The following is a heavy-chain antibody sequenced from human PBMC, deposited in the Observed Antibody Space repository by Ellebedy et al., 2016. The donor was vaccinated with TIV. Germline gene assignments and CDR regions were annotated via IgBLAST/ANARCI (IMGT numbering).Heavy chain of an antibody. D-gene: IGHD5/OR15-5a*01. V-gene: IGHV4-34*01. J-gene: IGHJ5*02. CDR1: GGSFRGYY. CDR3: ARAARRSHVAVSARGYFDP. CDR2: INHRGST. Sequence: SQTLSLTCGVNGGSFRGYYWIWIRQSPGRGLEYIGEINHRGSTDYNPSLKSRVTISIDPSKSQFSLNLTSVTAADTAVYYCARAARRSHVAVSARGYFDPWGQGTLVTVSS.